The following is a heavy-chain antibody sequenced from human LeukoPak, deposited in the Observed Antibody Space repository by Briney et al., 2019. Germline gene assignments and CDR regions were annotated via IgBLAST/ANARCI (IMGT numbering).Heavy chain of an antibody. CDR3: SSWDCSSGSCYTNMNFDH. J-gene: IGHJ4*02. D-gene: IGHD2-15*01. CDR1: GYTFDGYY. CDR2: INPDKGAT. Sequence: ASVKVSCKASGYTFDGYYIHWVRRAPGQGLEWLGWINPDKGATKTAQKFRDGVIMTTDKSLATAYMEVTNLTSDDTAVYTRSSWDCSSGSCYTNMNFDHWGQGSLVTVSS. V-gene: IGHV1-2*02.